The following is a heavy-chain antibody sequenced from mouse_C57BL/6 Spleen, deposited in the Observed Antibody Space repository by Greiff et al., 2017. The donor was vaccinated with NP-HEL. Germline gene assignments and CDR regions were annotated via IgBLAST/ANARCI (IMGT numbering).Heavy chain of an antibody. J-gene: IGHJ3*01. CDR2: IYPGSGST. V-gene: IGHV1-55*01. CDR1: GYTFTSYW. CDR3: ARGSCDGSLGFAF. Sequence: QVQLQQPGAELVKPGASVKMSCKASGYTFTSYWITWVKQRPGQGLEWIGDIYPGSGSTNYNEKFKSKATLTVDTSSSTAYMQVSSLTSEDSAVYYCARGSCDGSLGFAFWGQGTLVTVSA. D-gene: IGHD2-3*01.